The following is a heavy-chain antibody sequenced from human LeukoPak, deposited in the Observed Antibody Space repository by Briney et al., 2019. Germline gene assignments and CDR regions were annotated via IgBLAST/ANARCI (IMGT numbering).Heavy chain of an antibody. V-gene: IGHV3-7*01. J-gene: IGHJ6*03. CDR3: ARAGGTYYDFWSGYFGGDAWSYYMDV. Sequence: GGSLRLSCAASGFTFDEYAMSWARQAPGKGLEWVANIKQDGSEKYYVDSVKGRFTISRDNAKNSLYLQMNSLRAEDTAVYYCARAGGTYYDFWSGYFGGDAWSYYMDVWGKGTTVTVSS. CDR2: IKQDGSEK. D-gene: IGHD3-3*01. CDR1: GFTFDEYA.